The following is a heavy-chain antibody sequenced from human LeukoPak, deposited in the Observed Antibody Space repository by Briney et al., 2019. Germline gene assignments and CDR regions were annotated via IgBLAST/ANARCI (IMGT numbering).Heavy chain of an antibody. Sequence: SETLSLTCAVYGGSFSGYYWSWIRQPPGKGLEWIGEINHSGSTNYNPSLKSRVTISVDTSKNQFSLKLSSVTAADTAVYYCARGSLYSSSWPFDYWSQGALVTVSS. D-gene: IGHD6-13*01. V-gene: IGHV4-34*01. CDR1: GGSFSGYY. CDR3: ARGSLYSSSWPFDY. CDR2: INHSGST. J-gene: IGHJ4*02.